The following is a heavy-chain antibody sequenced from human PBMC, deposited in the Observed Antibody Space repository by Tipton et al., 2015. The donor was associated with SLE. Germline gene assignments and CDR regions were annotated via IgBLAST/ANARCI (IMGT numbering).Heavy chain of an antibody. CDR3: AKGDATGTTRFFDS. CDR2: IRGSAGDT. J-gene: IGHJ4*02. CDR1: GFTFTNYV. V-gene: IGHV3-23*01. Sequence: SLRLSCAASGFTFTNYVMSWVRRAPGKGLEWVSAIRGSAGDTYYADSVVGRFTISRDNSQNTVSLHMNSLRAEDTAVYYCAKGDATGTTRFFDSWGRGTLVTVSS. D-gene: IGHD4-17*01.